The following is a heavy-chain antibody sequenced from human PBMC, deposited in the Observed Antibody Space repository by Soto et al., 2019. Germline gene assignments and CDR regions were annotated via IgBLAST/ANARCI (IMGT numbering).Heavy chain of an antibody. CDR3: AKDADSSGYYFLSRVFFDY. CDR2: ISGSGGST. V-gene: IGHV3-23*01. D-gene: IGHD3-22*01. J-gene: IGHJ4*02. CDR1: GFTFSSYA. Sequence: GGSLRLSCAASGFTFSSYAMSWVRQAPGKGLEWVSAISGSGGSTYYADSVKGRFTISRDNSKNTLYLQMNSLRAEDTAVYYCAKDADSSGYYFLSRVFFDYWGQGTLVTVSS.